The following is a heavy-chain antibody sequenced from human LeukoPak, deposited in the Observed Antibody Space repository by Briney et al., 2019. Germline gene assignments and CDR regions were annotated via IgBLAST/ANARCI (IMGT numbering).Heavy chain of an antibody. Sequence: GGSLRLSCAASGFTFSSYWMHWVRQAPGKGLVWVSRINSDGSSTSYADSVKGRFTISRDNAKNTLYLQMNSLRAEDTAVYYCARDAHSSGWTDYFDYWGQGTLVTVSS. V-gene: IGHV3-74*01. D-gene: IGHD6-19*01. CDR3: ARDAHSSGWTDYFDY. CDR2: INSDGSST. CDR1: GFTFSSYW. J-gene: IGHJ4*02.